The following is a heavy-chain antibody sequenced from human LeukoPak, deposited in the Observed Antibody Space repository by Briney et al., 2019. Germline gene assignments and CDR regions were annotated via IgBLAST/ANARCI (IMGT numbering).Heavy chain of an antibody. D-gene: IGHD2-15*01. V-gene: IGHV1-8*03. J-gene: IGHJ5*02. CDR2: MNPNSGNT. Sequence: VASVKVSCKASGYTFTSYDINWVRQATGQGLEWMGWMNPNSGNTGYAQKFQGRVTITRNTSISTAYMELSSLRSEDTAVYYCARARRLGVVVAATGFDPWGQGTLVTVSS. CDR1: GYTFTSYD. CDR3: ARARRLGVVVAATGFDP.